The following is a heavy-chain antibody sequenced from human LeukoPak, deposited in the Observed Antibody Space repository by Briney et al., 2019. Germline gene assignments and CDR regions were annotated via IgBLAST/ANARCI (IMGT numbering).Heavy chain of an antibody. CDR2: ISGSGGST. CDR3: AKDIRAVAGPLDY. V-gene: IGHV3-23*01. J-gene: IGHJ4*02. D-gene: IGHD6-19*01. CDR1: GFTFSSYA. Sequence: HTGGSLRLSCAASGFTFSSYAMSWVRQAPGKGLEWVSAISGSGGSTYYADSVKGRFTISRDNSKNTLYLQMNSLRAEDTAVYYCAKDIRAVAGPLDYWRQGTLVTVSS.